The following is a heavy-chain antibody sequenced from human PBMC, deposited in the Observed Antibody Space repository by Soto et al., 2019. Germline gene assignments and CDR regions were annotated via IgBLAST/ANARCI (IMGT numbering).Heavy chain of an antibody. CDR3: ARFFMTGTTLYYFDY. Sequence: ASVKVSCKASGYTFTSYGISWVRQAPGQGLEWMGWISAYNGNTNYAQKLQGRVTMTTDTSTSTAYMELRSLRSDDTAVYYCARFFMTGTTLYYFDYWGQGTLVTVSS. J-gene: IGHJ4*02. D-gene: IGHD1-7*01. CDR2: ISAYNGNT. V-gene: IGHV1-18*01. CDR1: GYTFTSYG.